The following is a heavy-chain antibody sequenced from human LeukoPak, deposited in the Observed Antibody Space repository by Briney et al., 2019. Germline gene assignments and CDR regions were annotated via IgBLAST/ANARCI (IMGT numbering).Heavy chain of an antibody. Sequence: GGSLRLSCAASGFTFSRYAMSWVRQAPGKGLEWVSSISSSSSYIYYADSVRGRFTISRDNAKNSLYLQMNSLRAEDTAVYYCARVSSSSADYWGQGTLVTVSS. CDR1: GFTFSRYA. CDR3: ARVSSSSADY. V-gene: IGHV3-21*01. J-gene: IGHJ4*02. CDR2: ISSSSSYI. D-gene: IGHD6-13*01.